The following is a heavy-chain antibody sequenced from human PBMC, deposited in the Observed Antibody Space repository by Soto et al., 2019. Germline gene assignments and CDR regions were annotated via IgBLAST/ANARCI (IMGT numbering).Heavy chain of an antibody. CDR3: AKGVSSGWYGSANFFDY. CDR1: GFTFDDYA. V-gene: IGHV3-9*01. CDR2: ISWNSGSI. J-gene: IGHJ4*02. Sequence: EVQLVESGGGLVQPGRSLRLSCAASGFTFDDYAMHWVRQAPGKGLEWVSGISWNSGSIGYADSVKGRFTISRDNAKNSLYLQMNSLRAEDTALYYCAKGVSSGWYGSANFFDYWGQGTLVTVSS. D-gene: IGHD6-19*01.